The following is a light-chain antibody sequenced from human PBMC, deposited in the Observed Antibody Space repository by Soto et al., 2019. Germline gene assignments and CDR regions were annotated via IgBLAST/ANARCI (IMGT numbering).Light chain of an antibody. J-gene: IGLJ3*02. V-gene: IGLV3-21*02. CDR2: KNS. CDR3: QVWDTSSDHPWV. Sequence: SSELTQPPSVSVAPGQTARITCGGNNIGSKNVHWYQQKPGQAPVLVVYKNSDRPSGIPERFSGSNSGNTAALTISRVEAGDEADYCCQVWDTSSDHPWVFGGGTQLTVL. CDR1: NIGSKN.